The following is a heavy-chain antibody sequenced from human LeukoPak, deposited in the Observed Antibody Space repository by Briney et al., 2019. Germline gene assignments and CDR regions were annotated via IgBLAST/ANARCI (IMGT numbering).Heavy chain of an antibody. J-gene: IGHJ4*02. CDR2: IYHSGST. D-gene: IGHD6-19*01. CDR1: GGSISSGGYY. CDR3: ARGQWLVPGKHYYFDY. Sequence: PSETLSLTCTVSGGSISSGGYYWSWIRQPPGKGLEWIGYIYHSGSTYYNPSLKSRVTISVDRSKNQFSLKLSSVTAADTAVYYCARGQWLVPGKHYYFDYWGQGTLVTVSS. V-gene: IGHV4-30-2*01.